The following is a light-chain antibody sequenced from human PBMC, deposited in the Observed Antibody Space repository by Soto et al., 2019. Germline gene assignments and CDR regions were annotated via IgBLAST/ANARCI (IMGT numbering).Light chain of an antibody. CDR2: GAS. V-gene: IGKV3-20*01. CDR1: QIVSSTS. CDR3: QQYGVTPPNT. J-gene: IGKJ4*01. Sequence: EIVLPQSPGTLSLSPGESATLSCRASQIVSSTSLAWFQQKAGQAPRLLIYGASTRATGIPDRFSGSGSGTDFTLTISGLEPEDFALYYCQQYGVTPPNTFGGGTKVEV.